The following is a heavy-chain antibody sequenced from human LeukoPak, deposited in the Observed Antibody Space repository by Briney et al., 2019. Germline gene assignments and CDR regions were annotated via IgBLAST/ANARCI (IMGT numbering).Heavy chain of an antibody. D-gene: IGHD2-15*01. J-gene: IGHJ3*02. Sequence: PSETLSLTCTVSGGSISSYYWSWIRQPPGKGLEWIGYIYYSGSTNYNPSLKSRVTISVDTSKNQFSLKLSSVTAADTAVYYCARLTYCSGGSCSWAFDIWGRGTMVTVSS. V-gene: IGHV4-59*08. CDR3: ARLTYCSGGSCSWAFDI. CDR1: GGSISSYY. CDR2: IYYSGST.